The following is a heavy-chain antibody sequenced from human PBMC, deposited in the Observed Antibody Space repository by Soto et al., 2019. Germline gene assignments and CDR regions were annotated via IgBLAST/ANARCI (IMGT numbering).Heavy chain of an antibody. D-gene: IGHD2-15*01. CDR1: GFTFSSYS. Sequence: GSLRLSCAASGFTFSSYSMNWVRQAPGKGLEWVSSISSSSTYIYYADSVKGRFTISRDNAKNSLYLQMNSLRAEDTALYYCAVIGVVAATHWFDPWGQGTRVTVSS. J-gene: IGHJ5*02. V-gene: IGHV3-21*01. CDR2: ISSSSTYI. CDR3: AVIGVVAATHWFDP.